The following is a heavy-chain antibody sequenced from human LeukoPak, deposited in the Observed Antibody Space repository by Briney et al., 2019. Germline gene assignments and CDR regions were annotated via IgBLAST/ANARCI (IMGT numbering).Heavy chain of an antibody. CDR1: GFPFSSYA. J-gene: IGHJ4*02. D-gene: IGHD6-13*01. CDR3: AKDLYPPRPGIAAAGFFDY. V-gene: IGHV3-23*01. CDR2: ISCSGGST. Sequence: GGSLRLSCAASGFPFSSYAMSWGRRAPGKGLEWGSGISCSGGSTYYTDSVKGRFTISRDNSKNTLYLQMTTLRADDTAVYYCAKDLYPPRPGIAAAGFFDYWGQGTLVTVSS.